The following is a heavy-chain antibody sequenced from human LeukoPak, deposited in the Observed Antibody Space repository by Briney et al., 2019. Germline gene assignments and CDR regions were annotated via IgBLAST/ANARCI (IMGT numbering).Heavy chain of an antibody. CDR2: MWSDGIRK. Sequence: GGSLRLSCGTSGFTFSYYGIHWVRQAPGKGLEWVAVMWSDGIRKYYTDSVKGRFTVSRDTSKNTQYLEMSSLRVEDTAVYYCTRDADTSGHYDIFDIWGQGTMVTVSS. CDR1: GFTFSYYG. J-gene: IGHJ3*02. CDR3: TRDADTSGHYDIFDI. V-gene: IGHV3-33*01. D-gene: IGHD6-19*01.